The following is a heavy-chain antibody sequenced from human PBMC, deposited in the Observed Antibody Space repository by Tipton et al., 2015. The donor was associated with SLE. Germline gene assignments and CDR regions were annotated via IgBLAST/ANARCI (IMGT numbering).Heavy chain of an antibody. CDR1: GFTFSTSA. Sequence: LSLTCAASGFTFSTSAMHWVRQAPGKGLGWVAVIWYDGSNKFYADSVKGRFTISRDNSKNTVSLQMNSLGVEDTAVYFCARGRGGEFLDYWGQGTLVTVSS. CDR2: IWYDGSNK. J-gene: IGHJ4*02. D-gene: IGHD3-16*01. CDR3: ARGRGGEFLDY. V-gene: IGHV3-33*01.